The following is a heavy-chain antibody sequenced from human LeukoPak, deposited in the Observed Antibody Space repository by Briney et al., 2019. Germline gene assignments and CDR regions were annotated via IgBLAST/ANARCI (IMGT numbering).Heavy chain of an antibody. CDR1: GFSFSDYY. CDR3: AKDSGSMVRGPFDY. J-gene: IGHJ4*02. CDR2: INQNSYTI. Sequence: GGSLRLSCVASGFSFSDYYMTWIRQAPGKGLEWMSNINQNSYTIYYADSVKGRFTISRDNSKSSLYLHMNSLRAADTAVYYCAKDSGSMVRGPFDYWGQGALVTVSS. D-gene: IGHD3-10*01. V-gene: IGHV3-11*01.